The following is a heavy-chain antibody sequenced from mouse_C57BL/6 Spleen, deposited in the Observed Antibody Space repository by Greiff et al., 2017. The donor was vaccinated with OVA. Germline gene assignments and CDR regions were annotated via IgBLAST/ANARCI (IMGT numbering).Heavy chain of an antibody. J-gene: IGHJ2*01. D-gene: IGHD2-2*01. V-gene: IGHV1-54*01. CDR1: GYAFTNYL. Sequence: QVQLQQSGAELVRPGTSVKVSCKASGYAFTNYLIEWVKQRPGQGLEWIGVINPGSGGTNYNEKFKGKATLTAAKSSRTAYMQLSSLTSEDSAVYFCAREGDGYDAHYFDYWGQGTTLTVSS. CDR2: INPGSGGT. CDR3: AREGDGYDAHYFDY.